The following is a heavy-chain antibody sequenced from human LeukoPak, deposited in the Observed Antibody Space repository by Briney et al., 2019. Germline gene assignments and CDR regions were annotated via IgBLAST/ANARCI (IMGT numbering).Heavy chain of an antibody. V-gene: IGHV4-59*13. Sequence: SETLSLTCTVSAGSISSISWSWIRQPPGQGREWIANIYSSGRTNYHRSLKSRVTISVDSSKNQFSLQLSSVTAADTAVYYCAISGYSGWNVRTFDYWGQGTLVTVSS. J-gene: IGHJ4*02. CDR3: AISGYSGWNVRTFDY. CDR1: AGSISSIS. D-gene: IGHD1-1*01. CDR2: IYSSGRT.